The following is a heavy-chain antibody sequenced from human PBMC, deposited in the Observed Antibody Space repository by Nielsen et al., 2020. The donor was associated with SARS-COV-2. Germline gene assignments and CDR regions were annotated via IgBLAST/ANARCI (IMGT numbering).Heavy chain of an antibody. J-gene: IGHJ4*02. Sequence: GESLKISCAASGFTVSSNYMSWVRQAPGKGLEWVSVIYSGGSTYYADSVKGRFTISRDNSKNTLYLQMNSLRAEDTAVYYCAKVPMTTVTGGVDYWGQGTLVTVSS. CDR2: IYSGGST. V-gene: IGHV3-53*01. D-gene: IGHD4-11*01. CDR1: GFTVSSNY. CDR3: AKVPMTTVTGGVDY.